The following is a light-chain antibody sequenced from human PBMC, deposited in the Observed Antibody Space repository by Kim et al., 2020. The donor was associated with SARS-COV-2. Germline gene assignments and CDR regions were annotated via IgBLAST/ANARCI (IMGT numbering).Light chain of an antibody. V-gene: IGKV4-1*01. J-gene: IGKJ2*01. CDR3: QQYYSSPPT. Sequence: DTVMTQSPDSLAVSLGERATINCKSSQSVLNSPNNENYLAWYQQKPGQPPKLLIYWASTRESGVPDRFSGSGSGTDFTLTISSLQAEDVAVYYCQQYYSSPPTFGQGTKLEI. CDR2: WAS. CDR1: QSVLNSPNNENY.